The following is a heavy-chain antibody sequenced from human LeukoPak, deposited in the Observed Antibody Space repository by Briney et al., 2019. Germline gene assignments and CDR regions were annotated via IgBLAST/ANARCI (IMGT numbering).Heavy chain of an antibody. CDR3: ARVDSTVTTFDY. Sequence: SETLSLTCTVSGGSISSHYWSWIRQPPGKGLEWIGYIYYSGSTNYNPSLKSRVTISVDTSKNQFSLKLGSVTAADTAVYYCARVDSTVTTFDYWGQGTLVTVSS. D-gene: IGHD4-11*01. CDR2: IYYSGST. CDR1: GGSISSHY. V-gene: IGHV4-59*11. J-gene: IGHJ4*02.